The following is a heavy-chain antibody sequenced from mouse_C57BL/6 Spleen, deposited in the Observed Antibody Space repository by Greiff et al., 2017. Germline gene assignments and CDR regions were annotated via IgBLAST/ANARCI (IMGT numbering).Heavy chain of an antibody. D-gene: IGHD2-12*01. CDR2: IYPSDSET. Sequence: VQLQQPGAELVRPGSSVKLSCKASGYTFTSYWMDWVKQRPGQGLEWIGNIYPSDSETHYNQKFKDKATLTVDKSSSTAYMQLSSLTSEDSAVYYCAREDDVGYFDYWGQGTTLTVSS. V-gene: IGHV1-61*01. J-gene: IGHJ2*01. CDR1: GYTFTSYW. CDR3: AREDDVGYFDY.